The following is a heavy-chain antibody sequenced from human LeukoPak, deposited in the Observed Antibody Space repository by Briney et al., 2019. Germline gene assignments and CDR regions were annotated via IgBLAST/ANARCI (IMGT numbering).Heavy chain of an antibody. D-gene: IGHD4-17*01. Sequence: ASVKVSCKASGYTFTGYYMHWVRQAPGQRLEWMGRINPNSGGTNYAQKFQGRVTMTRDTSISTAYMELSRLRSDDTAVYYCARDGETNDYGDYPFDYWGQGTLVTVSS. CDR2: INPNSGGT. CDR3: ARDGETNDYGDYPFDY. CDR1: GYTFTGYY. V-gene: IGHV1-2*06. J-gene: IGHJ4*02.